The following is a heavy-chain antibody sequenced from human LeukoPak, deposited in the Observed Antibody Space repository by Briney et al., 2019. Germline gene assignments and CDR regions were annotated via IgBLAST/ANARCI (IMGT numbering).Heavy chain of an antibody. CDR1: GFTVSDSY. Sequence: GGSLRLSCTASGFTVSDSYMSWVRQAPGKGLEWVSIIYSDRSTYYAASVKGRFTISRDNSKNTLYLQMNSLRAEDTAVYYCARVPRGSHYGDYAFDYWGQGTLVTVSS. D-gene: IGHD4-17*01. CDR2: IYSDRST. J-gene: IGHJ4*02. V-gene: IGHV3-53*01. CDR3: ARVPRGSHYGDYAFDY.